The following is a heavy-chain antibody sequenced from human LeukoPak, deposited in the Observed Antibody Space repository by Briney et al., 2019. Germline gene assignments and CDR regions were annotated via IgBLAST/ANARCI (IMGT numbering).Heavy chain of an antibody. J-gene: IGHJ4*02. D-gene: IGHD6-13*01. CDR1: GFTFSTYA. Sequence: LPGGSLRLSCVTSGFTFSTYAMSWVRQAPGKGLEWVCSISNTGGFTYHADSMKGRFTISRDNSKNTLNLQLYSLRAEDTAVYYCAKDRSSSWYFDYWGQGTLVTVSS. CDR3: AKDRSSSWYFDY. V-gene: IGHV3-23*01. CDR2: ISNTGGFT.